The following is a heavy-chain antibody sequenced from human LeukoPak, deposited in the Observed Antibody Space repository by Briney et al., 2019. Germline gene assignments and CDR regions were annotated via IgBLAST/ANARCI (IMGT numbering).Heavy chain of an antibody. CDR1: GFTFSSYS. J-gene: IGHJ3*02. V-gene: IGHV3-48*01. Sequence: GGSLRLSCAASGFTFSSYSMNRVRQAPGKGLEWVSYISSSSSTIYYADSVRGRFTISRDNAKDSLYLQMNSLRAEDTAVYYCARTPYDILTGYQFDAFDIWGQGTLVTVSS. CDR2: ISSSSSTI. D-gene: IGHD3-9*01. CDR3: ARTPYDILTGYQFDAFDI.